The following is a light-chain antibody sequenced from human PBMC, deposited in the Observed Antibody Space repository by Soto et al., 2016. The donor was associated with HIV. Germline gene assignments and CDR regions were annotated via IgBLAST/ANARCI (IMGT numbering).Light chain of an antibody. J-gene: IGKJ1*01. CDR1: QSISTY. V-gene: IGKV1-39*01. CDR3: QQSYSTPRT. Sequence: DIQMTQSPSSLSLSIGDRVSITCRASQSISTYLNWYQQKPGRAPKLLIYDASSLQSGVPSRFSGRGSGTDFTLTISSLQPEDFATYYCQQSYSTPRTFGQGTKVEIK. CDR2: DAS.